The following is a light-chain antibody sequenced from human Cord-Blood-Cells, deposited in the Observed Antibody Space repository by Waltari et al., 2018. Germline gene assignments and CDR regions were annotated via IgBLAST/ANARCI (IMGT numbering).Light chain of an antibody. Sequence: QYALTQPASVPWSPVQSITISSIENTWDVGGYNYVSWYQQHPGKAPKLMIYDVSNRPSGVAICFSGSKSGKEGSLTISGLQDGDEDYYERSSYTSSSTYVLGSGTKV. V-gene: IGLV2-14*03. CDR1: TWDVGGYNY. CDR2: DVS. CDR3: SSYTSSSTYV. J-gene: IGLJ1*01.